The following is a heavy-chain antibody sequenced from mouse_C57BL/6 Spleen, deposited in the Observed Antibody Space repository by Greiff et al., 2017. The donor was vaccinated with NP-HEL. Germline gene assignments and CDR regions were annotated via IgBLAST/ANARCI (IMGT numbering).Heavy chain of an antibody. CDR1: GYTFTSYW. V-gene: IGHV1-64*01. CDR3: ARAPYGSSFDY. Sequence: QVQLQQPGAELVKPGASVKLSCKASGYTFTSYWMHWVKQRPGQGLEWIGMIHPNSGSTNYNEKFKSKATLTVDKSSSTAYMQLSSLTSEDSAVYYGARAPYGSSFDYWGQGTTLTVSS. CDR2: IHPNSGST. D-gene: IGHD1-1*01. J-gene: IGHJ2*01.